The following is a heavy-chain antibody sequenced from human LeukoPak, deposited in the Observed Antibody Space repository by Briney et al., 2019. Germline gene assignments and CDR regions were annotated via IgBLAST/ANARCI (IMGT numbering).Heavy chain of an antibody. D-gene: IGHD6-13*01. V-gene: IGHV6-1*01. CDR3: AREQQLDHFDY. CDR1: GDSVSSNSAA. CDR2: TYYRSRWYN. J-gene: IGHJ4*02. Sequence: SQTLSLTCAISGDSVSSNSAAWIWIRQSPSTGLEWLGRTYYRSRWYNDYAISVKSRITINPDTSKNQFSLQLNSVTPEDTAVYYCAREQQLDHFDYWGQGTLVTVSS.